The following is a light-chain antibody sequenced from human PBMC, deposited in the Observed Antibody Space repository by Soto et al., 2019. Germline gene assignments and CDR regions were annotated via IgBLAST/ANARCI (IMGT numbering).Light chain of an antibody. J-gene: IGKJ1*01. CDR1: QSVSSN. Sequence: EIVMTQSPATLSVSPGERATLSCRASQSVSSNLAWYQQKPGQAPRLLIYGASTRATGIPARFSGSGSGTEFTLAISSLQSEDFAVYYCQQYNNSPTFGQGPKVEIK. V-gene: IGKV3-15*01. CDR2: GAS. CDR3: QQYNNSPT.